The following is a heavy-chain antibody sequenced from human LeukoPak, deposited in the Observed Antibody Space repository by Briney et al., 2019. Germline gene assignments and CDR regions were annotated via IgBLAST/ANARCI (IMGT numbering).Heavy chain of an antibody. Sequence: GGSLRLSCAASGFTFSSYGMHWVRQAPGKGLEWVAVIWYDGSNKYYADSVKGRFTISRDNSKNTLYLQMNSLRAEDTAVYYCAREQPSNQLHDYWGQGTLVTVSS. CDR1: GFTFSSYG. J-gene: IGHJ4*02. V-gene: IGHV3-33*01. CDR2: IWYDGSNK. D-gene: IGHD1-7*01. CDR3: AREQPSNQLHDY.